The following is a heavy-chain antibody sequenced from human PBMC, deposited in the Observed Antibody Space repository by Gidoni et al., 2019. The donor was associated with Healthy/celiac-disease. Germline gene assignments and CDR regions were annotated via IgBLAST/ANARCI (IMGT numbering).Heavy chain of an antibody. Sequence: EVQLVESGGGLVQPGGSLRLSGAAHGFPFVSYSMNWVRQGPGKGLEWVSYISSSSSTIYYADSVKGRFTISRDNAKNSLYLQMNSLRDEDTAVYYCARDEWDGDYYWFDPWGQGTLVTVSS. D-gene: IGHD4-17*01. J-gene: IGHJ5*02. V-gene: IGHV3-48*02. CDR1: GFPFVSYS. CDR2: ISSSSSTI. CDR3: ARDEWDGDYYWFDP.